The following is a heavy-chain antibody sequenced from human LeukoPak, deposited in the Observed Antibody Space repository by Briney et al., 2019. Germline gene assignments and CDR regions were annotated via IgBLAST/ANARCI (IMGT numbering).Heavy chain of an antibody. CDR1: GGSISSGGYS. V-gene: IGHV4-30-2*01. D-gene: IGHD2-8*02. CDR2: IYHSGST. Sequence: SETLSLTCAVSGGSISSGGYSWSWIRQPPGKGLEWIGYIYHSGSTYYNPSLKSRVTISVDRPKNQFSLKLSSVTAADTAVYYCARISPGGWFDPWGQGTLVTVSS. CDR3: ARISPGGWFDP. J-gene: IGHJ5*02.